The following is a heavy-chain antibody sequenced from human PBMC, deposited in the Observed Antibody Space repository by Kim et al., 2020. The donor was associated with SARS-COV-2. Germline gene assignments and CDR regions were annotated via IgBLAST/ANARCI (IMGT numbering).Heavy chain of an antibody. V-gene: IGHV3-23*01. CDR3: AKVTTITAPFYDY. Sequence: YTRSVQGRFTISGDNSKNALNLEIHGLRAEDTALYYCAKVTTITAPFYDYWGQGTLVTVSS. D-gene: IGHD4-4*01. J-gene: IGHJ4*02.